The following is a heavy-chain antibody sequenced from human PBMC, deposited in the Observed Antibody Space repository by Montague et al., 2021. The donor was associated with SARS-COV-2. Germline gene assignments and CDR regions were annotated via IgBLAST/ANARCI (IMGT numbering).Heavy chain of an antibody. D-gene: IGHD3-10*01. CDR3: ATDRRPDSDGSGSLEN. J-gene: IGHJ4*02. Sequence: SLRLSCAASGFSFSSYEMNWVRQAPGKGLEWLSYISSRGDHIYYTDSVKGRFTVSRDNAGSSLFLQIDSLRVEDTAVYYCATDRRPDSDGSGSLENWGQGTLVTVSS. CDR2: ISSRGDHI. CDR1: GFSFSSYE. V-gene: IGHV3-48*03.